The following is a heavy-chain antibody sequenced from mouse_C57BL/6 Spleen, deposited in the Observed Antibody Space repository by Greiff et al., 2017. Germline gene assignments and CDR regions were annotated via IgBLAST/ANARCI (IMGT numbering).Heavy chain of an antibody. D-gene: IGHD1-1*01. Sequence: EVKLQESGGGLVKPGGSLKLSCAASGFTFSDYGMHWVRQAPEKGLEWVAYISSGSSTINYADTVKGRFTISRDNAKNTLFRQMTSQRSEDTAMYYCARTYGSIYYAMDYWGQGTSVTVSS. CDR1: GFTFSDYG. CDR2: ISSGSSTI. CDR3: ARTYGSIYYAMDY. J-gene: IGHJ4*01. V-gene: IGHV5-17*01.